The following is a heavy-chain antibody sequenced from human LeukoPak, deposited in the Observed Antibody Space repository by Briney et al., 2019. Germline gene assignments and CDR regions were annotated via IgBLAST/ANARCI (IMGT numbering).Heavy chain of an antibody. Sequence: GESLKISCKGSGYSFTSYSIGWVRQMPGKGLEWMGIIYPRDSDTRYSPSFQGQVTISADKSFSTAYLQWSSLKASDTAIYYCARGHAFDIWGQGTMVTVSS. CDR2: IYPRDSDT. V-gene: IGHV5-51*01. CDR3: ARGHAFDI. J-gene: IGHJ3*02. CDR1: GYSFTSYS.